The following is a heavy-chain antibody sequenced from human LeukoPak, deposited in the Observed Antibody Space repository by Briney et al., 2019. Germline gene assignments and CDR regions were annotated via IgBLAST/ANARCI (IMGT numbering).Heavy chain of an antibody. Sequence: SGGSLRLSCAASGFTFSSYEMSWVRQAPGKGLEWVAKIKQDGSEKYYVDSVKGRFTISRDNAKNSLYLQMNSLRAEDTAVYYCARDKLIFSYQLPSGAFDIWGQGTMVTVSS. D-gene: IGHD2-2*01. J-gene: IGHJ3*02. CDR1: GFTFSSYE. CDR3: ARDKLIFSYQLPSGAFDI. CDR2: IKQDGSEK. V-gene: IGHV3-7*01.